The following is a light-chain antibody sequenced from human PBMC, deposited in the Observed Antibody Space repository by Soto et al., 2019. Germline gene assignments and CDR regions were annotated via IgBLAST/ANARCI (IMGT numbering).Light chain of an antibody. Sequence: DIQMTQSPSTLSASVGDRVTITCRASQSIGSWLAWYQQKPGKAPKLLIYKASSLESGVPSRFSGSGSGTEFTLTISSLQPDDFASYYCQQYGSSPPFTFGGGTKVEIK. CDR3: QQYGSSPPFT. CDR2: KAS. J-gene: IGKJ4*01. V-gene: IGKV1-5*03. CDR1: QSIGSW.